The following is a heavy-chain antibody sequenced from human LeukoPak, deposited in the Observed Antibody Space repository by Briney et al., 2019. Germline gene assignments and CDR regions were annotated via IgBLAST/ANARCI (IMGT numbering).Heavy chain of an antibody. D-gene: IGHD6-6*01. CDR2: ITGSGDST. CDR1: GFTFSSNA. Sequence: GGSLRLSCAASGFTFSSNAMNWVRQAPAKGLEWVSGITGSGDSTYYADSVKGRFTISRDNSKNTVYLQMNSPRVEDTAVYHCGKERYGSSSVVDYWGHGTLVTVSS. V-gene: IGHV3-23*01. J-gene: IGHJ4*01. CDR3: GKERYGSSSVVDY.